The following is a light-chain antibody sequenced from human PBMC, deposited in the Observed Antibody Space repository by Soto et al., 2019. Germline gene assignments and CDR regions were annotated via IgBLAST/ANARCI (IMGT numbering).Light chain of an antibody. V-gene: IGLV2-14*01. CDR1: SSDVGGYDY. CDR2: DVS. J-gene: IGLJ1*01. Sequence: QSGLTQPASVSGSPGQSLTISYTGTSSDVGGYDYVSWYQQHPGKAPKLMIYDVSNRPSGVSNRCSGSKSGNTASLTISGVPAEDEADYYCSSYTNSGPYVLGT. CDR3: SSYTNSGPYV.